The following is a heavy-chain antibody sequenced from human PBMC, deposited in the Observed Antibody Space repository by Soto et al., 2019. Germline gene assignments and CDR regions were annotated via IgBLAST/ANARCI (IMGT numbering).Heavy chain of an antibody. CDR1: GFNFDDYA. J-gene: IGHJ4*02. CDR3: ARDMGSRDTFDY. CDR2: ISGSGGGI. D-gene: IGHD3-10*01. Sequence: EVQLVESGGSLVQPGRSLRLSCAASGFNFDDYAMHWVRQAPGKGLEWVSGISGSGGGIGYADSVKGRFTISRDNAKNSLYQQMNSLRAEDKALYYCARDMGSRDTFDYWGQGPLVPVSS. V-gene: IGHV3-9*01.